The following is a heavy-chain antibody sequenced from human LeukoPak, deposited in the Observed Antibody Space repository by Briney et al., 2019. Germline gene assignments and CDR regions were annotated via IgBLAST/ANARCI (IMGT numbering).Heavy chain of an antibody. D-gene: IGHD1-26*01. V-gene: IGHV1-2*02. CDR2: INPNSGGT. J-gene: IGHJ4*02. CDR3: ARGSTGVGATGYYFDY. Sequence: ASVKVSCKASGYTFTGYYMHWVRQAPGQGLEWMGWINPNSGGTNYAQKFQGRVTMTRDTSISTAYMELSRLRSDDTAVYYCARGSTGVGATGYYFDYWGRGTLVTVSS. CDR1: GYTFTGYY.